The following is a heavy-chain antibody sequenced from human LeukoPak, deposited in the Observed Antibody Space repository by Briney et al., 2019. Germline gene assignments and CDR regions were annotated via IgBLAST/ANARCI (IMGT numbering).Heavy chain of an antibody. CDR2: ISYDGSNK. D-gene: IGHD1-26*01. J-gene: IGHJ4*02. CDR3: AREGGILGLVDY. V-gene: IGHV3-30*04. CDR1: GFTFSSYA. Sequence: GRSLRLSCAASGFTFSSYAMHWVRQAPGKGLEWVAVISYDGSNKYYADSVKGRFTVSRDNSKNTLYLQMNSLRAEDTAVYYCAREGGILGLVDYWGQGTLVTVSS.